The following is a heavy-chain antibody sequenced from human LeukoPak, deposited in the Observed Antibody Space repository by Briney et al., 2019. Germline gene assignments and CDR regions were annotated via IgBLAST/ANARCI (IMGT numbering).Heavy chain of an antibody. CDR1: GFTVSSNY. CDR2: INWNGGST. CDR3: ARLVGATMSGLDY. Sequence: GGSLRLSCAASGFTVSSNYMSWVRQAPGKGLEWVSGINWNGGSTDSTDSVKGRFTISRDNAKNSLYLQMNSLRAEDTAVYYCARLVGATMSGLDYWGQGTLVTVSS. V-gene: IGHV3-20*04. J-gene: IGHJ4*02. D-gene: IGHD1-26*01.